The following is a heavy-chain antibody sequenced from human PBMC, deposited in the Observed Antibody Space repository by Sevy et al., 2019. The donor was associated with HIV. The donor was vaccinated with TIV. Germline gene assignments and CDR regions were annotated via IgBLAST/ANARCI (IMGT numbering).Heavy chain of an antibody. CDR2: ISGSGGSGDKT. V-gene: IGHV3-23*01. D-gene: IGHD3-22*01. Sequence: GGSLRLSCAASGFTFSSYAMNWVRQAPGKGLEWVSGISGSGGSGDKTNYADAVKGGCTISRDASNNSPYLQLNSRRAEDTAIYYCARKYDSSGYFDYWGQRTLVTVSS. CDR1: GFTFSSYA. CDR3: ARKYDSSGYFDY. J-gene: IGHJ4*02.